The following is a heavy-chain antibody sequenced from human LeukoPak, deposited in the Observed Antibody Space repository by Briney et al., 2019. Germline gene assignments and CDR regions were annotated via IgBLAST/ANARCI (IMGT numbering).Heavy chain of an antibody. Sequence: PSETLSLTCTVSGGSVSSGSHYWSWIRQPPGKGLEWIGYIYYSGSTNYNPSLKSRVTISVDTSKNQFSLKLSSVTAADTAVYYCARANIVATIGAFDIWGQGTMVTVSS. CDR2: IYYSGST. V-gene: IGHV4-61*01. CDR3: ARANIVATIGAFDI. CDR1: GGSVSSGSHY. J-gene: IGHJ3*02. D-gene: IGHD5-12*01.